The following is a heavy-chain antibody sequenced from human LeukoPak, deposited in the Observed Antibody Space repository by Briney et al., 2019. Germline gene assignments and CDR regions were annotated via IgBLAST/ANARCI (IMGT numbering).Heavy chain of an antibody. J-gene: IGHJ2*01. V-gene: IGHV4-38-2*01. CDR1: GYSISSGYY. CDR2: IYHSGST. Sequence: SETLSLTCAVSGYSISSGYYCGWIRQPPGKGLEWIGSIYHSGSTYYNPSLKSRVTISVDTSKNQFSLKLSSVTAADTAVYYCARPSTWATVTRYWYFDLWGRGTLVTVSS. D-gene: IGHD4-17*01. CDR3: ARPSTWATVTRYWYFDL.